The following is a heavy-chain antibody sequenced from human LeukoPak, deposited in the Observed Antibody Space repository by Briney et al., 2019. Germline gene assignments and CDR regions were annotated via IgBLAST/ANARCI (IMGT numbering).Heavy chain of an antibody. CDR2: ISSSGNTI. Sequence: GGSLRLSCAASGFTFSDYYMSWIRQAPGKGLEWVSYISSSGNTIYYADSVKGRFTISRDNAKNSLYLQMNSLRAEDTAVYYCARDRIAVAGNSPQPTDYWGQGTLVTVSS. CDR1: GFTFSDYY. V-gene: IGHV3-11*01. J-gene: IGHJ4*02. CDR3: ARDRIAVAGNSPQPTDY. D-gene: IGHD6-19*01.